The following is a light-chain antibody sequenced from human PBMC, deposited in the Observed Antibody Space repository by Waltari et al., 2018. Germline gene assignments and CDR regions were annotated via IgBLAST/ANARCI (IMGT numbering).Light chain of an antibody. CDR1: QSISNY. CDR2: VAS. Sequence: DIQMTQSPSSLPASGGDRVTITCRASQSISNYLNWYQHKPGEAPKLLVYVASNLQRGVPSRFSGSGSETDFTLTISSLQLEDFATYYCQQSYNAPYTFGQGTNVEIK. CDR3: QQSYNAPYT. V-gene: IGKV1-39*01. J-gene: IGKJ2*01.